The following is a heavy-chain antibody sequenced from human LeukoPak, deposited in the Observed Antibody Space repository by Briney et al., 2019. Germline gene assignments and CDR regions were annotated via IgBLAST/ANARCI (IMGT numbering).Heavy chain of an antibody. V-gene: IGHV3-48*02. CDR3: AVVRSSASDI. D-gene: IGHD2-2*01. Sequence: GGSLRLSCAASGFTFGSYSMNWVRQAPGKGLEWISYISGSSSAIYYADSVKGRFTISRDNAKNSLYLQMNSLRDEDTAVYYCAVVRSSASDIWGQGTMVTVSS. J-gene: IGHJ3*02. CDR1: GFTFGSYS. CDR2: ISGSSSAI.